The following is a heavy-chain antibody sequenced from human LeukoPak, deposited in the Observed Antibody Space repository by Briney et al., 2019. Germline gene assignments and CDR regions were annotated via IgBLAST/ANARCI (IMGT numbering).Heavy chain of an antibody. J-gene: IGHJ6*02. CDR2: IIPILGMA. CDR3: ARGSSLDYGDYKGMDV. D-gene: IGHD4-17*01. CDR1: GGTFSSYA. V-gene: IGHV1-69*04. Sequence: SVKVSCKASGGTFSSYAIRWVRQAPGQGLEWMGRIIPILGMANYAQKFQGRVTITADKSTSTAYMELSSLRSEDTAVYYCARGSSLDYGDYKGMDVWGQGTTVTVSS.